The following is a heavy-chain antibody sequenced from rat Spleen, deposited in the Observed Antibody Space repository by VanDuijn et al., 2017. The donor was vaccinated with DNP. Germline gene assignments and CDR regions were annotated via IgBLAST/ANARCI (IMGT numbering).Heavy chain of an antibody. CDR2: ISTSGSRT. J-gene: IGHJ2*01. Sequence: EVQLVESGGGLVQPGNSLKLSCAASGFTFSDYAMAWVRQSPKKSLEWVATISTSGSRTYYPDSVKGRFTISRDNTKSSLYLQTNSLKSEDTATYYCARLGDNWGYWGQGVMVTVSS. CDR1: GFTFSDYA. CDR3: ARLGDNWGY. V-gene: IGHV5-7*01. D-gene: IGHD5-1*01.